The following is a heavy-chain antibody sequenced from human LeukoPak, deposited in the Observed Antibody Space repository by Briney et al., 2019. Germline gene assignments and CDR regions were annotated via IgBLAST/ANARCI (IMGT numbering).Heavy chain of an antibody. Sequence: GGSLRLSCAASGFTFSSYWMSWVRQAPGKGLEWVANIKQDGSEKYYVDSVKGRFTISRDNRKNLLHLQMNSLRPDDSAAYYCVKDLGSAITSALALDVWGQGTTVTVSS. V-gene: IGHV3-7*03. CDR1: GFTFSSYW. CDR3: VKDLGSAITSALALDV. CDR2: IKQDGSEK. D-gene: IGHD2-15*01. J-gene: IGHJ6*02.